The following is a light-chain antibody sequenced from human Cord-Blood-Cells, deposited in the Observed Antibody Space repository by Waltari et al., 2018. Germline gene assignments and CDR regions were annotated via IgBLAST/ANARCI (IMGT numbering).Light chain of an antibody. J-gene: IGKJ5*01. Sequence: EIVLTQFPVTLSLYPGERATLSCRASQSVSIYLAWYPQKPGQAPMLLIYDASNRATGSPARFSGSGSGTDFTLTISSLEPEDFAVYYCQQRSNWPITFGQGTRLEIK. V-gene: IGKV3-11*01. CDR1: QSVSIY. CDR3: QQRSNWPIT. CDR2: DAS.